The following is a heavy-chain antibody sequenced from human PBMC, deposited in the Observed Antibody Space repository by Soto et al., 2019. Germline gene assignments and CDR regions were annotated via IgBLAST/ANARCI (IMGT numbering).Heavy chain of an antibody. D-gene: IGHD6-19*01. J-gene: IGHJ4*02. V-gene: IGHV1-3*01. Sequence: GASLKVSCKSSGYTFTGYAMHWVRQAPGQRLEWMGWINAGNGNTKYSQKFQARVTITRDTSASTAYMELSSLRSEDTAVYYCARAVAVPADFDYWGQGTLVTVSS. CDR2: INAGNGNT. CDR3: ARAVAVPADFDY. CDR1: GYTFTGYA.